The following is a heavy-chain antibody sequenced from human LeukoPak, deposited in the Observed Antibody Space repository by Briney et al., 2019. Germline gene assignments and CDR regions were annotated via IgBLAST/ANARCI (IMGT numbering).Heavy chain of an antibody. CDR2: ISWNSGSI. Sequence: GGSLRLFCAGSGFIFNNYAMHWVRQPPGKGLEWVSGISWNSGSIDYADSVKGRFTISRDNAKNSLYLQMNSLRVEDTAFYYCAKDNRRHYTSGPNPDSLHWGQGALVTVSS. V-gene: IGHV3-9*01. CDR1: GFIFNNYA. J-gene: IGHJ4*02. D-gene: IGHD6-19*01. CDR3: AKDNRRHYTSGPNPDSLH.